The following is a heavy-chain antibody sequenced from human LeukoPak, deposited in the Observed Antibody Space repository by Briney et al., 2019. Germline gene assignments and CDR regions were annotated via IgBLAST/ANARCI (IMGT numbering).Heavy chain of an antibody. CDR2: ISYDGSNK. D-gene: IGHD3-10*01. CDR3: AKVRVRGVIITDLYFDY. CDR1: GFTFSSYA. J-gene: IGHJ4*02. Sequence: PGRSLRLSCAASGFTFSSYAMHWVRQAPGKGLEWVAVISYDGSNKYYADSVKGRFTISRDNSKNTLYLQMNSLRAEDTAVYYCAKVRVRGVIITDLYFDYWGQGTLVTVSS. V-gene: IGHV3-30*04.